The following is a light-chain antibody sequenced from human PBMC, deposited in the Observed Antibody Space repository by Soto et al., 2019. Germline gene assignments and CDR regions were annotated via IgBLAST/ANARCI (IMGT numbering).Light chain of an antibody. Sequence: QSVLTQPPSASGTPGQRVTISCSGSSSNIGTNTVIWYQQLPGAAPKLLIYSDNQRPSGVPDRFSGSKSGTSASLAISGLQSEDEADYYCAAWDVSLMVFGGGTKLTV. V-gene: IGLV1-44*01. J-gene: IGLJ2*01. CDR3: AAWDVSLMV. CDR1: SSNIGTNT. CDR2: SDN.